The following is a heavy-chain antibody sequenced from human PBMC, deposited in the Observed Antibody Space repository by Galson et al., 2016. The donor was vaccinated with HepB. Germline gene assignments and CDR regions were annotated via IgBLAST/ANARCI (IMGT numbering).Heavy chain of an antibody. D-gene: IGHD5-12*01. V-gene: IGHV3-21*01. J-gene: IGHJ5*02. CDR3: ARDGQVATIGDWLDP. Sequence: SLRLSCAASGFTFSSYSMNWVRQAPGKGLEWVSSISSSSSYIYYADSVKGRFTISRDNAKNSLYLQINSLRAEDTAVYYCARDGQVATIGDWLDPWGQGTLVTVSS. CDR2: ISSSSSYI. CDR1: GFTFSSYS.